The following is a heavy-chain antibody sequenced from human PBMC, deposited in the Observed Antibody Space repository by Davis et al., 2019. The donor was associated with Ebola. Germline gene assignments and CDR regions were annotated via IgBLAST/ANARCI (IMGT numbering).Heavy chain of an antibody. J-gene: IGHJ3*02. CDR2: IIPILGIA. CDR1: GGTFSSYA. CDR3: ARESLSGYDFRGAFDI. Sequence: AASVKVSCKASGGTFSSYAISWVRQAPGQGLEWMGRIIPILGIANYAQKFKGRVTITADKSTSTAYMELSSLRSEDTAVYYCARESLSGYDFRGAFDIWGQGTMVIVSS. V-gene: IGHV1-69*04. D-gene: IGHD5-12*01.